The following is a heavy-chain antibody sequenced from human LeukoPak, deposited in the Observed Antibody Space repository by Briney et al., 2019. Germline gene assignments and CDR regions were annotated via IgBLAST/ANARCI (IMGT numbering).Heavy chain of an antibody. D-gene: IGHD6-13*01. V-gene: IGHV3-7*01. Sequence: GGSLSLSCAASGFTFSSYWMSWVRQAPGKGLEWMANIREDGSEKYYVDSVKGRFTISRDNARNSLYLQMNSLRAEDTAVYYCASGRQLGYWGQGTLVTVSS. CDR3: ASGRQLGY. CDR2: IREDGSEK. J-gene: IGHJ4*02. CDR1: GFTFSSYW.